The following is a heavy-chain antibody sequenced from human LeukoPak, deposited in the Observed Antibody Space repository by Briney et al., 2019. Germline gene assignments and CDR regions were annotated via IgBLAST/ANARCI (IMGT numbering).Heavy chain of an antibody. CDR1: GFSLSSVA. CDR3: ANGKCNSGTCALDS. Sequence: RAGGSLRLSCAASGFSLSSVAMTWVRQAPGKGQEWVSTISGSGSSTYYADSAKGRFTISRDNTKNTLYVQMNNLTAEDTALYYCANGKCNSGTCALDSWGQGTLVIVSS. CDR2: ISGSGSST. V-gene: IGHV3-23*01. J-gene: IGHJ4*02. D-gene: IGHD2-15*01.